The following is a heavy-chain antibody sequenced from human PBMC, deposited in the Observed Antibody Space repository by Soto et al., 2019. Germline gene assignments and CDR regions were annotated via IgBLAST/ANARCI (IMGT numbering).Heavy chain of an antibody. J-gene: IGHJ5*02. V-gene: IGHV4-39*01. CDR2: IYYSGST. D-gene: IGHD5-18*01. CDR3: ARGRGYSYGLDP. CDR1: GGSIRSSTYY. Sequence: SETLSLTCTVSGGSIRSSTYYWGWIRQPPGKGLEWIGSIYYSGSTHYNPSLKSRVTMSVDTATNQFSLKLNSVTAADTTVYYCARGRGYSYGLDPWGQGTPVTVSS.